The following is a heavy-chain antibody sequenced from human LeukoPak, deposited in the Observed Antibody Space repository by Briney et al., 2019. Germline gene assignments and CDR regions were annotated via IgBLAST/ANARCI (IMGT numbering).Heavy chain of an antibody. CDR1: GSTFSRYW. Sequence: AGGSLRLSCAASGSTFSRYWVHWVRQVPGKGLVWVSRINTDGSTTNYADSVKGRFTISRDNAKNSLYLQMNSLRAEDTAVYYCARDYYGDLYFDYWGQGTLVTVSS. V-gene: IGHV3-74*01. CDR2: INTDGSTT. D-gene: IGHD4-17*01. J-gene: IGHJ4*02. CDR3: ARDYYGDLYFDY.